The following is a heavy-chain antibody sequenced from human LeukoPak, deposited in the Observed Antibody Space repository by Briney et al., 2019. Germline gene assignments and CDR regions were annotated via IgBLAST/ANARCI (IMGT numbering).Heavy chain of an antibody. Sequence: ASVKVSCKASGYTFTGYYMHWVRQAPGQGLEWMGWINPNSGGTNYAQKFQGRVTMTRDTSISTAYMELSRLIYDDTAIYYCARDMKGGGSSGPIEYWGQGTLLIVSS. CDR2: INPNSGGT. V-gene: IGHV1-2*02. CDR3: ARDMKGGGSSGPIEY. J-gene: IGHJ4*02. CDR1: GYTFTGYY. D-gene: IGHD3-22*01.